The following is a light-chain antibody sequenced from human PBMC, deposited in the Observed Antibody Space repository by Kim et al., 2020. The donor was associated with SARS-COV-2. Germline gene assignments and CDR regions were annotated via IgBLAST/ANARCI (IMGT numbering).Light chain of an antibody. CDR3: SSRDNSGDHVV. V-gene: IGLV3-19*01. CDR1: SLRKCY. Sequence: SSELTQDPAVSVALGQTVRLTCQGDSLRKCYATWYQQRPGQAPTLVLYGKYDRPSGIPDRFSGSASGNTASLTITGGQAEDEGDYYCSSRDNSGDHVVFGGGTQLTVL. J-gene: IGLJ3*02. CDR2: GKY.